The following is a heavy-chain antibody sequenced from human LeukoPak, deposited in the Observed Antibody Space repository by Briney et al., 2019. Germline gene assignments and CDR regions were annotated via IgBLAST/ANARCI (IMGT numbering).Heavy chain of an antibody. CDR1: GGTFSSYA. D-gene: IGHD3-22*01. CDR3: ARDGGDYDSSGYYALDY. V-gene: IGHV1-69*13. Sequence: SVKVSCKASGGTFSSYAISWVRQAPGQGLEWMGGVIPIFGTANYAQKFQGRVTITADESTSAAYMELSSLRSEDTAVYYCARDGGDYDSSGYYALDYWGQGTLVTVSS. J-gene: IGHJ4*02. CDR2: VIPIFGTA.